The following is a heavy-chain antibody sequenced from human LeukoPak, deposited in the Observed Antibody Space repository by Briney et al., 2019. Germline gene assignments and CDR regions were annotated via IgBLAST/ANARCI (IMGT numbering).Heavy chain of an antibody. J-gene: IGHJ6*02. CDR2: ISSSGSTI. D-gene: IGHD6-13*01. CDR3: ARDGYSSSWLPYGMDV. V-gene: IGHV3-11*04. CDR1: GFTFSDYY. Sequence: PGGSLRLSCAASGFTFSDYYMSWIRQAPGKGLEWVSYISSSGSTIYYADSVKGRFTISRDNAKNSLYLQMNSLRAEDTAVYYCARDGYSSSWLPYGMDVWGQGTTVTVSS.